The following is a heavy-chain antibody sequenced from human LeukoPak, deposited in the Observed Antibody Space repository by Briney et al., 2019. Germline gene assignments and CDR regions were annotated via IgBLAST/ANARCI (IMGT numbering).Heavy chain of an antibody. Sequence: GGSLRLSCAASGFTFSSYSMNWVRQAPGKGLEWLSYISESSSTTYYADSVKGRFTISRDNAKNPLYLQMSSLRVEDTAVYYCALFGSAAPLDYWGQGTLVTVSS. CDR1: GFTFSSYS. CDR3: ALFGSAAPLDY. J-gene: IGHJ4*02. V-gene: IGHV3-48*04. CDR2: ISESSSTT. D-gene: IGHD3-10*01.